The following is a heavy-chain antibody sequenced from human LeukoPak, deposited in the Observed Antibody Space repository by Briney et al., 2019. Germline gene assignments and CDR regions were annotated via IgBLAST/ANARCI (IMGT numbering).Heavy chain of an antibody. Sequence: GESLKISCKSSGNNFRKHWIAWVRQMPGKGLELMGYIYPGDSDTRYSPSFQGHVTISADTSISTAYLQWSSVKASDTAMYYCATLRDGYHLYNYWGQGALVTVSS. CDR2: IYPGDSDT. V-gene: IGHV5-51*01. J-gene: IGHJ4*02. CDR1: GNNFRKHW. D-gene: IGHD5-24*01. CDR3: ATLRDGYHLYNY.